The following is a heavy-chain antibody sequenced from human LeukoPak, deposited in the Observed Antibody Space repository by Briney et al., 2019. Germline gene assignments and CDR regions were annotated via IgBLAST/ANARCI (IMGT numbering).Heavy chain of an antibody. CDR2: IYPGDSDT. J-gene: IGHJ3*02. D-gene: IGHD4-17*01. CDR3: ARVSIDYGDPVSAFDI. CDR1: GYSFTSYW. V-gene: IGHV5-51*01. Sequence: GESLKISCKGSGYSFTSYWIGWVRQMPGKGLEWMGIIYPGDSDTRYSPSFQGEVTISADKSISTAYLQWSSLKASDTAMYYCARVSIDYGDPVSAFDIWGQGTMVTVSS.